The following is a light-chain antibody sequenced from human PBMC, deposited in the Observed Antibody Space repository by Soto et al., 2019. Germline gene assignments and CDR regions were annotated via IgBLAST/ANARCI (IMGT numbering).Light chain of an antibody. J-gene: IGLJ1*01. CDR2: GNN. Sequence: QSVLTQPPSVSGAPGQRVTISCTGSSSNIGAGYDVHWYQQLPGTAPKLLIYGNNNRPSGVPDRFSGSKSGTSASLAITGLHAEDEADYYCQSYDSCLSCVFGTGTKLTVL. CDR3: QSYDSCLSCV. V-gene: IGLV1-40*01. CDR1: SSNIGAGYD.